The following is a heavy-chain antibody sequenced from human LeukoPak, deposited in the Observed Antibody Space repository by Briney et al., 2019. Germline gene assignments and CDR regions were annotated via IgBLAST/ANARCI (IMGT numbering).Heavy chain of an antibody. CDR1: GFTFSSYG. CDR2: IRYDGSNK. CDR3: AKDLGSSWYFDAFDI. V-gene: IGHV3-30*02. Sequence: PGGSLRLSCAASGFTFSSYGMHWVRQAPGKGLEWVAFIRYDGSNKYYADSVKGRFTISRDNSKNTLYLQMNSLRAEDTAVYYCAKDLGSSWYFDAFDIRGQGTMVTVSS. J-gene: IGHJ3*02. D-gene: IGHD6-13*01.